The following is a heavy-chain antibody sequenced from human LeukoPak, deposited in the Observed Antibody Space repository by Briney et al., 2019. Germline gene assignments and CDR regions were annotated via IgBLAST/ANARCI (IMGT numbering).Heavy chain of an antibody. D-gene: IGHD2-15*01. CDR3: AKDLDCSGGTCHKAFDC. Sequence: PGGSLGLSCVASGFTLSTYGMHWVRQAPGKGLEWVAFIRYDGSDKFYGDSVKGRFTTSRDNSKNTLYLQMSRLRVEDTAVYYCAKDLDCSGGTCHKAFDCWGQGTLVTVSS. CDR1: GFTLSTYG. V-gene: IGHV3-30*02. J-gene: IGHJ4*02. CDR2: IRYDGSDK.